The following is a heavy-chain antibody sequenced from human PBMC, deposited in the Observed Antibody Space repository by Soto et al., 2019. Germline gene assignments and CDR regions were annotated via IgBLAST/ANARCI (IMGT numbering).Heavy chain of an antibody. CDR2: INHSGST. Sequence: QVRLQQWGAGLLKPSETLSLTCAVYTGSFSGYYWTWIRQPPGKGLEWIGEINHSGSTNYNPSLNSRVTMSVDTSRNHFALNLSSVTAADTAVYYCELSSGSKQIDYWGQGTLVTVSS. D-gene: IGHD3-22*01. V-gene: IGHV4-34*01. CDR3: ELSSGSKQIDY. CDR1: TGSFSGYY. J-gene: IGHJ4*02.